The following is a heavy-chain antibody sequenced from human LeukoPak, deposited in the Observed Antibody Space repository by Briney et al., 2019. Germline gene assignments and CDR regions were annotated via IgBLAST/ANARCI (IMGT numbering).Heavy chain of an antibody. CDR1: GGTFSSYA. CDR3: ASGGIAVAGGSTFDY. CDR2: IIPIFGTA. V-gene: IGHV1-69*01. J-gene: IGHJ4*02. Sequence: ASVKVSCKASGGTFSSYAISWVRQAPGQGLEWMGGIIPIFGTANYAQKFQGRVTITADESTSTAYMELSSLRSEDTAVYYCASGGIAVAGGSTFDYWGQGTLVTVSS. D-gene: IGHD6-19*01.